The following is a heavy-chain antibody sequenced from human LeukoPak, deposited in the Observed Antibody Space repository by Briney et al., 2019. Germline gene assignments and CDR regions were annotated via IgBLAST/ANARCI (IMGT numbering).Heavy chain of an antibody. D-gene: IGHD6-13*01. V-gene: IGHV1-18*01. CDR1: GYTFTNYG. Sequence: ASVKVSCKTSGYTFTNYGISWVRQVPELRLEWMGWISAYNGNTNYAQKVQGRVTMTTDTSTSTAYMEMRSLRFDDTAVYYCARDQSVRLLQTSSTYFKHVFAIWGQGSMVTVSS. CDR3: ARDQSVRLLQTSSTYFKHVFAI. J-gene: IGHJ3*02. CDR2: ISAYNGNT.